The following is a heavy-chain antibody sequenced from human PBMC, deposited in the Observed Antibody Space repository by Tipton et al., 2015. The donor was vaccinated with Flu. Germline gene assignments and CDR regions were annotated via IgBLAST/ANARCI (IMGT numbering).Heavy chain of an antibody. V-gene: IGHV3-48*03. J-gene: IGHJ4*02. Sequence: SLRLSCAASGFMFRSYNMNWVRQAPGKGLEWVSSISSSGTTIYYADSVKGRFTISRDNAKNSLFLQMNSLRAEDTAVYYCVGSGSVGNWGQGTLVTVSS. CDR2: ISSSGTTI. CDR3: VGSGSVGN. D-gene: IGHD3-10*01. CDR1: GFMFRSYN.